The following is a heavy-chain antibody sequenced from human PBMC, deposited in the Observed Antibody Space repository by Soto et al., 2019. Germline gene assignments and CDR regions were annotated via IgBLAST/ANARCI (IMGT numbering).Heavy chain of an antibody. CDR2: ISSSSSYI. CDR3: AGFGYDILTGYPPLDY. Sequence: GGSLRLPCAASGFTFSSYSMNWVRQAPGKGLEWVSSISSSSSYIYYADSVKGRFTISRDNAKNSLYLQMNSLRAEDTAVYYCAGFGYDILTGYPPLDYWGQGTLVTVSS. V-gene: IGHV3-21*01. J-gene: IGHJ4*02. D-gene: IGHD3-9*01. CDR1: GFTFSSYS.